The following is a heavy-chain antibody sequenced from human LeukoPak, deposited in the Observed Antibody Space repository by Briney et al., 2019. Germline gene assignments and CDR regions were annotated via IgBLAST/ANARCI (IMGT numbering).Heavy chain of an antibody. Sequence: GGSLRLSCAASGFTVSSNHMSWVRQAPGKGLEWVSVIYSGGSTNYADSVKGRFAISRDNSKNTLYLQMNSLRAEETAVYYCTQTSYDSSGYFHRWGQGTLVTVSS. CDR2: IYSGGST. D-gene: IGHD3-22*01. J-gene: IGHJ4*02. CDR3: TQTSYDSSGYFHR. CDR1: GFTVSSNH. V-gene: IGHV3-66*01.